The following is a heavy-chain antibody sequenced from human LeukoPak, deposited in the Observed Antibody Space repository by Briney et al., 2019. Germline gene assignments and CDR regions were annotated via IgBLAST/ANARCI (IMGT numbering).Heavy chain of an antibody. D-gene: IGHD3-22*01. CDR1: GYTFTSYG. CDR2: ISAYNGNT. J-gene: IGHJ4*02. V-gene: IGHV1-18*01. CDR3: ARDDYYDSSGPFDY. Sequence: ASVKVSCKASGYTFTSYGISWVRQAPGQGLEWMGWISAYNGNTNYAQKLQGRVTMTTDTSTSTAYMELRSPRSDDTAVYYCARDDYYDSSGPFDYWGQGTLVTVSS.